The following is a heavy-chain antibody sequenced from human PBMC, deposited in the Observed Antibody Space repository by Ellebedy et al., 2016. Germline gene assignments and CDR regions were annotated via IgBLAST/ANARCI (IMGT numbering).Heavy chain of an antibody. CDR3: AKDTSGYYGGYFDF. CDR1: GLPFGSKG. V-gene: IGHV3-30*18. J-gene: IGHJ4*02. CDR2: ISYDGEGT. Sequence: GESLKISXEASGLPFGSKGMHWVRQAPGKGLEWVAAISYDGEGTDYADAVKGRFTISRDNYEDTLFLQMNSLRAEDTAVYYCAKDTSGYYGGYFDFWGQGTLVTVSS. D-gene: IGHD3-22*01.